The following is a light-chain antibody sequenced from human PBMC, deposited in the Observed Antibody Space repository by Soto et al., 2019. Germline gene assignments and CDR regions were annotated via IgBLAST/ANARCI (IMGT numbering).Light chain of an antibody. Sequence: QSVLTQPASVSGSPGQSITISCTGTSSDVGNYNLVSWYQQHPGKAPKLMIYEVSKRPSGVSNRFSGSKSGNTASLKISGLQAEDEADYYCCSYAGSSTFVFGTGTRSPS. CDR1: SSDVGNYNL. CDR2: EVS. V-gene: IGLV2-23*02. CDR3: CSYAGSSTFV. J-gene: IGLJ1*01.